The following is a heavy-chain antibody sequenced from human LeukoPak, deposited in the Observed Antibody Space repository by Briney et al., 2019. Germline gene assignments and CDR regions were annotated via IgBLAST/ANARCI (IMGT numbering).Heavy chain of an antibody. CDR1: GGTFSSYA. V-gene: IGHV1-2*02. Sequence: ASVKVSCKASGGTFSSYAISWVRQAPGQGLECMGYISPKSGDTNYAQKFQGRITMTGDTSISTGYMELSSLRSDDTAVYYCARELGRNAFDVWGQGTMVTVSS. J-gene: IGHJ3*01. CDR2: ISPKSGDT. D-gene: IGHD7-27*01. CDR3: ARELGRNAFDV.